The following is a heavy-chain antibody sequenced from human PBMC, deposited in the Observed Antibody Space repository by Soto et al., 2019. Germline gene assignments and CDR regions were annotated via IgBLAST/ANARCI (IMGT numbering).Heavy chain of an antibody. Sequence: GGSLRLSCTASGFTFGDYAMSWVRQAPGKGLEWVGFIRSKAYGGTTEYAASVKSRFTISRDDSKSNAYLQMNSLKTEDTAVYYCTRVLAAAGSFDYWGQGTLVTVSS. J-gene: IGHJ4*02. V-gene: IGHV3-49*04. CDR1: GFTFGDYA. CDR2: IRSKAYGGTT. D-gene: IGHD6-13*01. CDR3: TRVLAAAGSFDY.